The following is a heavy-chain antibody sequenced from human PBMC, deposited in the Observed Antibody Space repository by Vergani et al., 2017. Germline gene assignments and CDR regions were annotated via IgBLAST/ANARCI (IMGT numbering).Heavy chain of an antibody. V-gene: IGHV3-30*02. J-gene: IGHJ4*02. CDR1: GFTFNRYG. D-gene: IGHD2-15*01. Sequence: QVQLVQSGGGVVQPGGSLSLSCVASGFTFNRYGMQWVRQAPGKGLEWVAYVLFDGSNEYYGDSVKGRFIVSRDNSNDALYLQMNSLRNDDTAVYYCARDLAYCHEGSCALWGQGSVVTVSS. CDR2: VLFDGSNE. CDR3: ARDLAYCHEGSCAL.